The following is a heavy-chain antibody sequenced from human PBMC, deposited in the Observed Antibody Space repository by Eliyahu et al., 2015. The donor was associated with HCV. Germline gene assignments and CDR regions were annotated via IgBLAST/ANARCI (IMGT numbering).Heavy chain of an antibody. CDR3: TGSSPMDYYGMDV. CDR2: IRSKPNSYAT. CDR1: GFTFXXSA. V-gene: IGHV3-73*02. Sequence: EVQLVESGGGLVQPGGSLKLXCAASGFTFXXSAIHWVRQASGKGLEWLGRIRSKPNSYATAYAASVKGRFTFSRDDSKNTAYLQMNSLKTEDTAVYYCTGSSPMDYYGMDVWGQGTTVTVSS. J-gene: IGHJ6*02.